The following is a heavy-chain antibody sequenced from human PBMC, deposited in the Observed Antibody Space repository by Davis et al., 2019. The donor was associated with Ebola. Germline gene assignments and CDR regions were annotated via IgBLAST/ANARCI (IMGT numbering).Heavy chain of an antibody. CDR2: INPNSGGT. CDR3: AREQLVPDYYYYGMDV. D-gene: IGHD6-13*01. CDR1: GYTFTGYY. Sequence: ASVKVSCKASGYTFTGYYMHWVRQAPGQGLEWMGWINPNSGGTNYAQKFQGWVTMTRDTSISPAYMELSRLRSDDTAVYYCAREQLVPDYYYYGMDVWGQGTTVTVSS. J-gene: IGHJ6*02. V-gene: IGHV1-2*04.